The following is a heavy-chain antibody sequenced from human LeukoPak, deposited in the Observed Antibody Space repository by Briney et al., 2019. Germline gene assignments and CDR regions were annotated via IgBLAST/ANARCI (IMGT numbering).Heavy chain of an antibody. Sequence: TGGSLRLSCAASGFTFSTYWMHWVRQAPGEGLVWVSHINGDGSNTNYADSVKGRFTISRDNAKNTLYLQMNSLRAEDTAVYYCAREEGATDYWGQGTLVTVSS. J-gene: IGHJ4*02. D-gene: IGHD1-26*01. CDR1: GFTFSTYW. V-gene: IGHV3-74*01. CDR3: AREEGATDY. CDR2: INGDGSNT.